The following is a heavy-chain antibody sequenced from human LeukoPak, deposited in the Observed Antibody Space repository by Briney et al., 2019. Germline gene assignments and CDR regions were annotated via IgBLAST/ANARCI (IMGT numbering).Heavy chain of an antibody. J-gene: IGHJ4*02. Sequence: GGTLRLSCAASGFTFSSFDMSWVRQAPGEGLEWVSAISGSGGSTYNADSVKGRFTISRDNSKNTMYLQMNSLRAEDTAVYYCAKVTYGSGTYGAFDSWGQGTLVTVSS. CDR1: GFTFSSFD. CDR2: ISGSGGST. V-gene: IGHV3-23*01. D-gene: IGHD3-10*01. CDR3: AKVTYGSGTYGAFDS.